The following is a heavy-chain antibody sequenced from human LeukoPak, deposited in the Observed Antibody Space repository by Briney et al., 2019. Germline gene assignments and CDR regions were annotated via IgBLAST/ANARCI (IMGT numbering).Heavy chain of an antibody. CDR2: ISSSSSYI. V-gene: IGHV3-21*01. CDR3: ARTHFRDDAFDI. J-gene: IGHJ3*02. Sequence: GGSLRLSCASSGFTFSSYSMNWVRQAPGKGLEWVSSISSSSSYIYYADSVKGRFTISRDNAKNSLYLQMNSLRAEDTAVYYCARTHFRDDAFDIWGQGIMVTVSS. CDR1: GFTFSSYS.